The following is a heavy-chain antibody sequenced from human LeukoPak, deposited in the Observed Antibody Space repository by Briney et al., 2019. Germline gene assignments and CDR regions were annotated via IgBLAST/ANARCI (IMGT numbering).Heavy chain of an antibody. CDR2: ISYDGGDK. V-gene: IGHV3-30*03. D-gene: IGHD4-17*01. CDR3: ARADDGDYVGYYYYYGMDV. CDR1: GFIFNSYG. Sequence: GGSLRLSCAASGFIFNSYGMHWVRQAPGKGLEWVAVISYDGGDKYHADSVKGRSTISRDNSQNTLYLQMNSLRAEDTAVYYCARADDGDYVGYYYYYGMDVWGQGTTVTVSS. J-gene: IGHJ6*02.